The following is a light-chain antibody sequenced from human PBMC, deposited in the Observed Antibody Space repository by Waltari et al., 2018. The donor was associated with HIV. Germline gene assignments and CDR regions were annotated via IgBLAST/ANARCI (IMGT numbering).Light chain of an antibody. CDR3: QQYISYSPYT. CDR2: KAS. Sequence: DIQLTQSPSTLSASVGDIVTITCRASQSISSCLAWYQQKPGKAPKLLIYKASSLESGVPSRFSGSGSGTEFTLTISSLQPDDFATYYCQQYISYSPYTFGQGTKLEIK. J-gene: IGKJ2*01. CDR1: QSISSC. V-gene: IGKV1-5*03.